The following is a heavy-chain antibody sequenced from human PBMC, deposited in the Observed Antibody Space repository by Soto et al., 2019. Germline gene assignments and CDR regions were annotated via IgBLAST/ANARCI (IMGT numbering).Heavy chain of an antibody. J-gene: IGHJ4*02. CDR1: GGSVSSGSYY. CDR3: ARDLIEYSSSSLNERGLYYFDS. D-gene: IGHD6-6*01. Sequence: SETLSLTCTVSGGSVSSGSYYWSWIRQPPGKGLEWIGYIYYSGSTNYNPSLKSRVTISVDTSKNQFSLKLSSVTAADTAMYYCARDLIEYSSSSLNERGLYYFDSWGQGTLVTVSS. V-gene: IGHV4-61*01. CDR2: IYYSGST.